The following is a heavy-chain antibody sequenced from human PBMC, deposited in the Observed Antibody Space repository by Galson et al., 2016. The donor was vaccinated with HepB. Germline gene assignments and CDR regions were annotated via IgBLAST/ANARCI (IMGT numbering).Heavy chain of an antibody. J-gene: IGHJ4*02. CDR2: VNTDESTR. D-gene: IGHD5-12*01. V-gene: IGHV3-74*01. CDR3: ARGGWLELDY. Sequence: SLRLSCAASGFTFTTYWMHWVRQAPGKGLVWVSRVNTDESTRIYADSVKGRFTISRDNAKNTLYLQMNSLRAEDTAVYYCARGGWLELDYWGQGTLVTVSS. CDR1: GFTFTTYW.